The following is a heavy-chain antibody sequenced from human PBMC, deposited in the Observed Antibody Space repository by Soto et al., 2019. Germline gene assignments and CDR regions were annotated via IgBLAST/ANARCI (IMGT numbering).Heavy chain of an antibody. V-gene: IGHV1-18*01. D-gene: IGHD3-22*01. J-gene: IGHJ4*02. CDR1: GYTFTSYG. CDR2: ISAYNGNT. CDR3: AREVGGSYYYDSSGLDY. Sequence: GASVKVSCKASGYTFTSYGISWVRQAPGQGLEWMGWISAYNGNTRYAQKLQGRVTMTTDTSTSTAYMELRSLRSDDTAVYYCAREVGGSYYYDSSGLDYWGQGTLVTVS.